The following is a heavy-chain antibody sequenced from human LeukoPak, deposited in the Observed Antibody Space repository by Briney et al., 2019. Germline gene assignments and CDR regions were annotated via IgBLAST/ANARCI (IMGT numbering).Heavy chain of an antibody. J-gene: IGHJ3*02. V-gene: IGHV6-1*01. CDR3: ARGDQAYDI. CDR1: GDSVSSNSAA. Sequence: SQTLSLTCAISGDSVSSNSAAWNWIRQSPSRGLEWLGRTYYRSRWSYNYGVSVKSRTIINPDTSKNQCSLQLTSVTPEDTAVYYCARGDQAYDIWGQGTMVTVSS. CDR2: TYYRSRWSY.